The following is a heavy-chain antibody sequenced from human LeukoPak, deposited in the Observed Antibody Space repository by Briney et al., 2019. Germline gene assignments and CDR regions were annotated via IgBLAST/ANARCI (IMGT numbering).Heavy chain of an antibody. V-gene: IGHV5-51*01. CDR1: GYSFTSHW. J-gene: IGHJ4*02. Sequence: GESLKISCRSSGYSFTSHWIGWVRQMPGKGLERMRIIYPDDSDTRYSPSFQGQVTISADKSISTAYLQWSSLKASDTAMYYCARRSSGWYLDYWGQGTLVTVSS. CDR2: IYPDDSDT. D-gene: IGHD6-19*01. CDR3: ARRSSGWYLDY.